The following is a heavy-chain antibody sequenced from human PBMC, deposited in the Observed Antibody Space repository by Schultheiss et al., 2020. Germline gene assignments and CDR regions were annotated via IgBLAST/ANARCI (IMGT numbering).Heavy chain of an antibody. CDR2: IYHSGGT. J-gene: IGHJ6*02. CDR3: ASGRRYGGLDV. CDR1: GGSCSGYY. Sequence: SETLSLTCAVYGGSCSGYYWGWIRQPPGKGLEWIGEIYHSGGTNYNPSLKSRVTISLDTSKNQLSLKLSSVTAADAAVYYCASGRRYGGLDVWGQGTTVTVSS. D-gene: IGHD2-15*01. V-gene: IGHV4-34*01.